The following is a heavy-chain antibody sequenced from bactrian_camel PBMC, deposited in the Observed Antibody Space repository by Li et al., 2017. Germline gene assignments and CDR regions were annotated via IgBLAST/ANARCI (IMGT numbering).Heavy chain of an antibody. CDR1: GFTFSLHA. V-gene: IGHV3S42*01. Sequence: QLVESGGGLAQPGRSLRLSCAASGFTFSLHAMGWVRQAPGKGLEWVSSITLGGTSTNYADSVKGRFTISRDNAKSTLYLQLNSLKTDDTATYYCAGAATWYAPYNYWGQGTQVTVS. CDR3: AGAATWYAPYNY. J-gene: IGHJ4*01. D-gene: IGHD6*01. CDR2: ITLGGTST.